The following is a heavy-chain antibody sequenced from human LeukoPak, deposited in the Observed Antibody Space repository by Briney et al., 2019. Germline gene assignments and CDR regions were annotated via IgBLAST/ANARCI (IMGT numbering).Heavy chain of an antibody. CDR1: GNYW. CDR3: AKDVWWSVS. CDR2: INGDGSWT. J-gene: IGHJ5*02. V-gene: IGHV3-74*01. D-gene: IGHD2-8*02. Sequence: GGSLRLSCAASGNYWMHWVRQAPGKGLVWVSHINGDGSWTTYADSVKGRFTISKDNAKNTVYLQMNNLRAEDAAIYYCAKDVWWSVSWGQGTLVTVSS.